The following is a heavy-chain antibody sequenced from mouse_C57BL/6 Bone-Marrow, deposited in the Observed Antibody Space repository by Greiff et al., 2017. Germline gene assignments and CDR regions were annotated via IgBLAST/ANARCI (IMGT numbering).Heavy chain of an antibody. CDR2: ISSGSSTI. Sequence: EVTLVESGGGLVKPGGSLKLSCAASGFTFSDYGMHWVRQAPEKGLEWVAYISSGSSTIYYADTVKGRFTISRDKAKNTLFLQKTSLRSEDTAMYYCARGERLPLAYWGQGTLVTVSA. J-gene: IGHJ3*01. D-gene: IGHD3-2*02. V-gene: IGHV5-17*01. CDR1: GFTFSDYG. CDR3: ARGERLPLAY.